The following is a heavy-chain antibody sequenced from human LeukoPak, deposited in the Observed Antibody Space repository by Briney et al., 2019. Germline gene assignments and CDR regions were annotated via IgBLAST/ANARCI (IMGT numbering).Heavy chain of an antibody. CDR3: ARQVVTAIPRGIQNRTHKPYYFDY. J-gene: IGHJ4*02. D-gene: IGHD2-21*02. Sequence: SETLSLTCTVSGGSISSSSYYWGWIRQPPGKGLEWIGSIYYSGSTYYNPSLKSRVTISVDTSKNQFSLKLSSVTAADTAVYYCARQVVTAIPRGIQNRTHKPYYFDYWGQGTLVTVSS. V-gene: IGHV4-39*01. CDR2: IYYSGST. CDR1: GGSISSSSYY.